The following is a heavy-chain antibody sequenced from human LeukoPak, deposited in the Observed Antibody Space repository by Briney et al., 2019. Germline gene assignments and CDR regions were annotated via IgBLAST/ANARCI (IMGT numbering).Heavy chain of an antibody. D-gene: IGHD6-13*01. CDR1: GFTFSSYW. J-gene: IGHJ3*02. CDR3: ARPIAAAGAFDI. CDR2: INSDGSST. V-gene: IGHV3-74*01. Sequence: GFLRLSCAASGFTFSSYWMHWVRQAPGKGLVWVSRINSDGSSTNYADSVKGRFTISRDNAKNTLYLQMNTLRAEDTAVYYCARPIAAAGAFDIWGQGTMVTVSS.